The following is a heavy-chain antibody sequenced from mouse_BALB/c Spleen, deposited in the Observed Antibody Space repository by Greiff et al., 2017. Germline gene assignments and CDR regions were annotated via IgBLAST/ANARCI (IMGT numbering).Heavy chain of an antibody. D-gene: IGHD1-1*01. Sequence: EVQGVESGGGLVKPGGSLKLSCAASGFTFSSYAMSWVRQSPEKRLEWVAEISSGGSYTYYPDTVTGRFTISRDNAKNTLYLEMSSLRSEDTAMYYCARGTTVVDYYAMDYWGQGTSVTVSS. V-gene: IGHV5-9-4*01. CDR2: ISSGGSYT. CDR3: ARGTTVVDYYAMDY. CDR1: GFTFSSYA. J-gene: IGHJ4*01.